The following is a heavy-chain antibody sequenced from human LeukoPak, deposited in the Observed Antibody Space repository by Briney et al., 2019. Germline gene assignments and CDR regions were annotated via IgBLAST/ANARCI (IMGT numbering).Heavy chain of an antibody. CDR3: ARLPPHYDILTGYYGYYYGMDV. D-gene: IGHD3-9*01. J-gene: IGHJ6*02. CDR2: IYYSGST. CDR1: GGSISSGGYY. Sequence: PSETLSLTCTVSGGSISSGGYYWSWIRQHPGKGLEWIGYIYYSGSTYYYPSLKSRVTISVDTSKNQFSLKLSSVTAADTAVYYCARLPPHYDILTGYYGYYYGMDVWGQGTTVTVSS. V-gene: IGHV4-31*03.